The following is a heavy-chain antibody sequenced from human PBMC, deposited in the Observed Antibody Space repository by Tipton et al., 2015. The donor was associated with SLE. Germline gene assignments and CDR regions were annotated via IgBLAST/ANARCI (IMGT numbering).Heavy chain of an antibody. V-gene: IGHV4-31*03. Sequence: LRLSCTVSGGSISSGGYYWSWIRQHPGKGLEWIGYIYYSGSTHYNPSLKCRVTISVDTSKNQFSLKLSSVTAADTAVYYCARMGPVKGLQGSYYFDYWGQGTLVTVSS. CDR2: IYYSGST. J-gene: IGHJ4*02. D-gene: IGHD4-11*01. CDR1: GGSISSGGYY. CDR3: ARMGPVKGLQGSYYFDY.